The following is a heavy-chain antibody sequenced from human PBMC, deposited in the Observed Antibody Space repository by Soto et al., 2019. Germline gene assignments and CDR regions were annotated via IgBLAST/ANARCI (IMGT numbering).Heavy chain of an antibody. CDR2: IFYSGSA. J-gene: IGHJ4*02. CDR3: ARSPYSYGFNL. CDR1: GGSVSSDDHC. D-gene: IGHD5-18*01. Sequence: SETLSLTCTVSGGSVSSDDHCWNWSRQPPGKGLEWIGYIFYSGSAFYNPSLQSRVTISVDTSNNQFSLKMKSVTAADTAVYYCARSPYSYGFNLWGQGTLVTVSS. V-gene: IGHV4-30-4*01.